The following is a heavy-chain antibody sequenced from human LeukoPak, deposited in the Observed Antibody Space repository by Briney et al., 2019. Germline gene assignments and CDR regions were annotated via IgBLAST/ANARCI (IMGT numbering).Heavy chain of an antibody. CDR3: AKQKGYCSGGSCYYSDY. J-gene: IGHJ4*02. CDR2: LSGSGAST. Sequence: GGSLTLSCAASGFTFSSYAMSWVRQAPGKGLEWVSTLSGSGASTSYADSVKGRFTISRDNSNNTLYLQMNSLRAEDTARYYCAKQKGYCSGGSCYYSDYWGQGTLVTVSS. V-gene: IGHV3-23*01. D-gene: IGHD2-15*01. CDR1: GFTFSSYA.